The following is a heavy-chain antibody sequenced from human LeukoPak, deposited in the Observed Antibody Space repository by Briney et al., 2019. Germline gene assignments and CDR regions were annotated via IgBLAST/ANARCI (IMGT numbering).Heavy chain of an antibody. D-gene: IGHD4-23*01. CDR1: GYSFTTYW. J-gene: IGHJ4*02. CDR2: IYPSDSDT. V-gene: IGHV5-51*01. Sequence: GESLKISCKASGYSFTTYWIAWVRQMPGKGLEWMGVIYPSDSDTRYSPSFQGQVTISADKSISTAYLQWRSLKVSDSAMYYCARLTAVVTFDYRGQGTLVTVSS. CDR3: ARLTAVVTFDY.